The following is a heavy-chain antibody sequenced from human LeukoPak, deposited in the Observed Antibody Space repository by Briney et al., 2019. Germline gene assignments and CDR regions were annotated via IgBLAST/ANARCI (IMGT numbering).Heavy chain of an antibody. CDR2: ISYDGSNK. CDR3: AKDPTSQWLVLVGAWYFDY. D-gene: IGHD6-19*01. Sequence: GGSLRLSCAASGFTFSSYAMIWVRQAPGKGLEWVAVISYDGSNKYYADSVKGRFTISRDNSKNTLYLQMNSLRAEDTAVYYCAKDPTSQWLVLVGAWYFDYWGQGTLVTVSS. CDR1: GFTFSSYA. V-gene: IGHV3-30*18. J-gene: IGHJ4*02.